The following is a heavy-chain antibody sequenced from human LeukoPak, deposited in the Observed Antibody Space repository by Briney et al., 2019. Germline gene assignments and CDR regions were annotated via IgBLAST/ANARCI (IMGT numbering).Heavy chain of an antibody. CDR1: GFTFSSYW. D-gene: IGHD3-10*01. V-gene: IGHV3-30*02. Sequence: PGGSLRLSCAASGFTFSSYWMHWARQAPGKGLEWVAFIRYDGNNKYYADSVKGRFTISRDNSKNTLYLQLNSLRAEDTAVYYCAKDSYYYASGSYYGVDYWGQGTLVTVSS. J-gene: IGHJ4*02. CDR3: AKDSYYYASGSYYGVDY. CDR2: IRYDGNNK.